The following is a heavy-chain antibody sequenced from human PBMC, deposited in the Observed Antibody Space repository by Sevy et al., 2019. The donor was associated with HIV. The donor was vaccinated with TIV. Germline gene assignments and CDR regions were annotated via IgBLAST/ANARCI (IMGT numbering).Heavy chain of an antibody. CDR1: GGSFSGYY. J-gene: IGHJ3*02. CDR2: INHSGST. D-gene: IGHD2-2*01. CDR3: ERHCSSTSCSHAFDI. Sequence: SETLSLTCAVYGGSFSGYYWSWIRQPPGKGLEWIGEINHSGSTNYNPSLTSRVTISVDTSKNQFSLKLSSVTAADTAVYYCERHCSSTSCSHAFDIWGQGTMVTVSS. V-gene: IGHV4-34*01.